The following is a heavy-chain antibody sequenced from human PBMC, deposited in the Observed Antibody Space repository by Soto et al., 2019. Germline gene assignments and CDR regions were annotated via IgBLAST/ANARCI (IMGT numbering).Heavy chain of an antibody. CDR1: GFTFSSYA. CDR2: ISGSGGST. V-gene: IGHV3-23*01. D-gene: IGHD6-6*01. CDR3: AKGSTSSSSVYYYGMDV. Sequence: PGGSLRLSCAASGFTFSSYAMSWVRQAPGKGLEWVSAISGSGGSTYYADSVKGRFTISRDNSKNTLYLQMNSLRAEDTAVYYCAKGSTSSSSVYYYGMDVWGQGTTVTSP. J-gene: IGHJ6*02.